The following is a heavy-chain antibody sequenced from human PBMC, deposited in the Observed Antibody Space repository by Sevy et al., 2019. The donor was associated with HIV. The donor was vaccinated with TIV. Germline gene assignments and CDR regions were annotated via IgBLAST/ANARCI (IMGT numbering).Heavy chain of an antibody. D-gene: IGHD4-4*01. CDR1: GFTFSSYA. CDR3: ARERMSHYSINWFDP. CDR2: ISYDGSNK. V-gene: IGHV3-30-3*01. Sequence: GGSLRLSCAASGFTFSSYAMHWVRQAPGQGLEWVAVISYDGSNKYYADSVKGRFTISRDNSKNTLYLQMNSLGAEYTAGYYCARERMSHYSINWFDPWGQGTLVTVSS. J-gene: IGHJ5*02.